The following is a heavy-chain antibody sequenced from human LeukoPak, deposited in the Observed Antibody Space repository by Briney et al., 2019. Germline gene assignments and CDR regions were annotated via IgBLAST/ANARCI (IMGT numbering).Heavy chain of an antibody. J-gene: IGHJ4*02. CDR1: GFTFSDYY. V-gene: IGHV3-11*06. CDR3: ARDRAGGSGSYSDY. CDR2: ISSSGSYT. D-gene: IGHD1-26*01. Sequence: GGSLRLSRAVSGFTFSDYYMIWIRQAPGKGLEWVSYISSSGSYTNYADSVKGRVTISRDNAKNSLYLQMNSLRAEDTAVYYCARDRAGGSGSYSDYWGQGTLVTVSS.